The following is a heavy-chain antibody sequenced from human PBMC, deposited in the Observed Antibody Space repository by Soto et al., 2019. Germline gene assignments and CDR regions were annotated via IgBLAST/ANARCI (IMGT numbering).Heavy chain of an antibody. CDR1: VYSFTSYW. D-gene: IGHD3-22*01. V-gene: IGHV5-10-1*01. CDR2: IDPSDSYT. J-gene: IGHJ4*02. CDR3: ARHVWYLDSSGYPTGYLGY. Sequence: HGESLKISCKGSVYSFTSYWISWVRQMPGKGLEWMGRIDPSDSYTNYSPSFQGHVTISAGKSISTAYLQWSSLKASDTAMYYCARHVWYLDSSGYPTGYLGYGGQGTLVTVSS.